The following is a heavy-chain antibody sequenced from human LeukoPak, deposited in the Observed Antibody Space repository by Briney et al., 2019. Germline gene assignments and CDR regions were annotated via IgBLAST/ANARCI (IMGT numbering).Heavy chain of an antibody. CDR2: ISIYKGIT. CDR1: GYTFNGYY. CDR3: SRSRPPRIDY. V-gene: IGHV1-18*04. D-gene: IGHD6-6*01. J-gene: IGHJ4*02. Sequence: ASVKVSCKASGYTFNGYYMHWVRQAPGQGLNWMGWISIYKGITYYNPNFQGRIILITDPSANTAHLEPRSLRSDDTAIYYLSRSRPPRIDYWGQETLVTVSS.